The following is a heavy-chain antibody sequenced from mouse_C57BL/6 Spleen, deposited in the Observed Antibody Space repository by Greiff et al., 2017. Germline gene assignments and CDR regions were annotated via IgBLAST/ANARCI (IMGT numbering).Heavy chain of an antibody. CDR2: INPNNGGT. D-gene: IGHD1-1*01. Sequence: FQLQQSGPELVKPGASVKISCKASGYTFTDSYMNWVKQSHGKSLEWIGDINPNNGGTSYNPKFKGKATLTVVKSSIPSYIECRSLRSEDSAVYYCARCGNYGSRDYPMDYGGQGTSVTVSS. CDR1: GYTFTDSY. CDR3: ARCGNYGSRDYPMDY. V-gene: IGHV1-26*01. J-gene: IGHJ4*01.